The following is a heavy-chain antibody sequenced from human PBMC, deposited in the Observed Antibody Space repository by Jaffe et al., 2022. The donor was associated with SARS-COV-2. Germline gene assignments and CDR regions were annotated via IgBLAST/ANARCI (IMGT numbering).Heavy chain of an antibody. V-gene: IGHV3-48*01. CDR3: ARDLSTTGTTGYFDY. Sequence: EVHLVESGGGLVQPGGSLRLSCAASGFTFSDYSMNWVRQAPGRGLEWVSYISSSSSTIYYADSVKGRFTISRDNANNSLYLQMNSLRAEDTAVYYCARDLSTTGTTGYFDYWGQGTLVTVSS. J-gene: IGHJ4*02. CDR2: ISSSSSTI. CDR1: GFTFSDYS. D-gene: IGHD1-1*01.